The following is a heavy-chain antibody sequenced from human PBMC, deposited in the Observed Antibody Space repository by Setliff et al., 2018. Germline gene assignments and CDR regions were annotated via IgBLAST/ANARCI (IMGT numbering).Heavy chain of an antibody. J-gene: IGHJ6*03. Sequence: PSETLSLTCTVSGDSISSRPFYWGWFRQPAGKELEWIGQIYTSWSTIYNPSLKSRATSSIDASKKQFSLKLTSVTAADTAVYYCARMSGFQYMDVWGKGATVTVS. D-gene: IGHD3-3*01. CDR1: GDSISSRPFY. V-gene: IGHV4-61*09. CDR3: ARMSGFQYMDV. CDR2: IYTSWST.